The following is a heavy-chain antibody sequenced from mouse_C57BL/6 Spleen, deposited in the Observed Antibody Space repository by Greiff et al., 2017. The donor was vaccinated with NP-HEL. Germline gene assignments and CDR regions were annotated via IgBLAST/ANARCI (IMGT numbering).Heavy chain of an antibody. CDR3: AKLGLYYFDY. CDR2: ISYDGSN. V-gene: IGHV3-6*01. D-gene: IGHD4-1*01. J-gene: IGHJ2*01. Sequence: ESGPGLVKPSQSLSLTCSVTGYSITSGYYWNWIRQFPGNKLEWMGYISYDGSNNYNPSLKNRISITRDTSKSQFFLKLNSVTTEDTATYYCAKLGLYYFDYWGQGTTLTVSS. CDR1: GYSITSGYY.